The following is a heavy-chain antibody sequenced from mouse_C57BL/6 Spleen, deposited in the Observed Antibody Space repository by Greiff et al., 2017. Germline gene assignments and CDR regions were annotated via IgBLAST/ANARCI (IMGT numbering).Heavy chain of an antibody. Sequence: QVQLKESGPGLVAPSQSLSITCTVSGFSLTSYGVPWVRQPPGKGLEWLVVIWSDGSTTYNSALKSRLSISKDNSKSQVFLKMNSLQTDDTAMYYCARQIYYGYGYAMDYWGQGTSVTVSS. D-gene: IGHD2-2*01. V-gene: IGHV2-6-1*01. CDR2: IWSDGST. J-gene: IGHJ4*01. CDR3: ARQIYYGYGYAMDY. CDR1: GFSLTSYG.